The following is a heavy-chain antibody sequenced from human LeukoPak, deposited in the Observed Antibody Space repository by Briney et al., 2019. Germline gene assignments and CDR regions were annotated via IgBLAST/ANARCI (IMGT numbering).Heavy chain of an antibody. CDR2: FYYSGNT. J-gene: IGHJ4*02. CDR1: GATISTYY. Sequence: SKTLSLTCTVSGATISTYYWSWIRQPPGKGLEWIGNFYYSGNTNYSPSLKSRVTISVDTSKNQLSLRLSSVTAADTAVYYCARGPPPDFDYWGRGTLVTVSS. CDR3: ARGPPPDFDY. V-gene: IGHV4-59*01.